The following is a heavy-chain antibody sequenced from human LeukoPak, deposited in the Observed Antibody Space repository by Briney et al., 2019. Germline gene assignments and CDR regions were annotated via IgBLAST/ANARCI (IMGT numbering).Heavy chain of an antibody. CDR2: IYSGGST. Sequence: GGSLRLSCAASGFTVSSNYMSWVRQAPGKGLEWVSVIYSGGSTYYADSVKGRFTISRDNSKNTLYLQMNSLRAEDTAVYYCARYCSSTSCYEGAFDIWGQRTMVTVSS. CDR1: GFTVSSNY. V-gene: IGHV3-66*01. D-gene: IGHD2-2*01. J-gene: IGHJ3*02. CDR3: ARYCSSTSCYEGAFDI.